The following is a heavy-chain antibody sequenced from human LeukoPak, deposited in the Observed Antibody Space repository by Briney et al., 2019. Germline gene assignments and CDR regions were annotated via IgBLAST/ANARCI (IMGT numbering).Heavy chain of an antibody. CDR3: ARGSGVTTTYYYMDV. Sequence: GGSLRLSCAASGFTFSSYSMNWVRQAPGKGLEWVSSISSSSSYIYYADSVKGRFTISRDNAKNSLYLQMNSLRAEDTAVYYCARGSGVTTTYYYMDVWGKGTTVTVSS. CDR1: GFTFSSYS. D-gene: IGHD4-17*01. V-gene: IGHV3-21*01. J-gene: IGHJ6*03. CDR2: ISSSSSYI.